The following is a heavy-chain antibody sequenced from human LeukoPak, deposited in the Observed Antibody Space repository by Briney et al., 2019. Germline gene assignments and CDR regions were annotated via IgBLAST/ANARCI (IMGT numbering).Heavy chain of an antibody. Sequence: ETLSLTCTVSGGSISSYYWSWIRQPSGKGLEWVSSISSSSSYIYYADSVKGRFTISRDNAKNSLYLQMNSLRAEDTAVYYCAGVKGRYSSSWYTIRPPPNYDYWGQGTLLTVSS. CDR3: AGVKGRYSSSWYTIRPPPNYDY. CDR1: GGSISSYY. J-gene: IGHJ4*02. CDR2: ISSSSSYI. D-gene: IGHD6-13*01. V-gene: IGHV3-21*01.